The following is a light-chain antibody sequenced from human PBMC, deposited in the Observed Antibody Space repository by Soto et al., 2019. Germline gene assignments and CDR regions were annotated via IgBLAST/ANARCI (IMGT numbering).Light chain of an antibody. CDR2: VGTGGIVG. CDR1: SGYSNYK. J-gene: IGLJ2*01. CDR3: GADHGSGSNFVCV. V-gene: IGLV9-49*01. Sequence: QSVLTQPPSASASLGASVTLTCTLSSGYSNYKVDWYQQRPGKGPRFVMRVGTGGIVGSKGDGIPDRFSVLGSGLNRYLTIKNIQEEDESDYHCGADHGSGSNFVCVFGGGTKVTVL.